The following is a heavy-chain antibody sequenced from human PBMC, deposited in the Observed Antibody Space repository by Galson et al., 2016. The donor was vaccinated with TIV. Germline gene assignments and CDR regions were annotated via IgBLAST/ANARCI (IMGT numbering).Heavy chain of an antibody. CDR1: GFTFRSYT. D-gene: IGHD1-26*01. CDR2: MSYGGDEK. J-gene: IGHJ4*02. CDR3: ARDRLWGSYHFDY. Sequence: SLRLSCAASGFTFRSYTMHWVRQTPGRGLDWVALMSYGGDEKYYADSVRGRFTISRDNSKNTLYLQMNSLRTEDTAVYYCARDRLWGSYHFDYWGQGALVAVSS. V-gene: IGHV3-30-3*01.